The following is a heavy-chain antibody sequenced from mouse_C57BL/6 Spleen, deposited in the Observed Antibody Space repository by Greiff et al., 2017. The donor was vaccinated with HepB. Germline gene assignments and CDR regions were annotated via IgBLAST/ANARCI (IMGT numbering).Heavy chain of an antibody. J-gene: IGHJ1*03. D-gene: IGHD1-1*01. CDR3: ASSDYYGSSYLYWYFDV. V-gene: IGHV1-80*01. CDR2: IYPGDGDT. Sequence: QVQLQQSGAELVKPGASVKISCKASGYAFSSYWMNWVKQRPGKGLEWIGQIYPGDGDTNYNGKFKGKATLTADKSSSTAYMQLSSLTSEDSAVYFCASSDYYGSSYLYWYFDVWGTGTTVTVSS. CDR1: GYAFSSYW.